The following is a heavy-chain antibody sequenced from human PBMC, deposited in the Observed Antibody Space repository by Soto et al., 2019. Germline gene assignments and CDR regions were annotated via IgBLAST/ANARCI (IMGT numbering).Heavy chain of an antibody. J-gene: IGHJ4*02. V-gene: IGHV4-4*02. CDR2: IFHSGTT. CDR3: ARQLERGGLPEGFEY. D-gene: IGHD1-1*01. Sequence: QVQLQESGPGLVKPSGTLSLTCAVSGGSISSSHWWSWVRQPPGKGLEWIVEIFHSGTTNYNPSLTSRVTRSVDKSKNQFSLNLSSVTAADTAVYYCARQLERGGLPEGFEYWGQGTLATVSS. CDR1: GGSISSSHW.